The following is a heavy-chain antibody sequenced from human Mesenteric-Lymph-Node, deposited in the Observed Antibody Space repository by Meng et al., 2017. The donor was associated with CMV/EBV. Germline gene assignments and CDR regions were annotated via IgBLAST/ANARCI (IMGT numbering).Heavy chain of an antibody. CDR2: INPNTGDT. D-gene: IGHD2-21*01. J-gene: IGHJ5*02. CDR3: AKIPTTVLFP. V-gene: IGHV1-2*06. Sequence: ASVKVSCKASGYTFTDYYLHWVRQAPGQGLEWMGRINPNTGDTNYAQKFQGRVTLTRDTSITTAYMELTGLTSDDTAVYYCAKIPTTVLFPWGQGTLVTVSS. CDR1: GYTFTDYY.